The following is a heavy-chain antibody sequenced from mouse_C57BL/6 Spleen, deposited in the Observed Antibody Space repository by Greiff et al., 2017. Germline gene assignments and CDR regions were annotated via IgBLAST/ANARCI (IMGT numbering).Heavy chain of an antibody. CDR1: GYTFTSHW. Sequence: QVQLQQSGPELVRPGASVKISCKAPGYTFTSHWMPWVRQRPGQGLEWIGEIFPGSGSTYYNEKFKGKATLTVDTSSSTAYMQLSSLTSEDSAVYFCARRPVVVDYYAMDYWGQGTSVTVSS. CDR2: IFPGSGST. J-gene: IGHJ4*01. CDR3: ARRPVVVDYYAMDY. D-gene: IGHD1-1*01. V-gene: IGHV1-56*01.